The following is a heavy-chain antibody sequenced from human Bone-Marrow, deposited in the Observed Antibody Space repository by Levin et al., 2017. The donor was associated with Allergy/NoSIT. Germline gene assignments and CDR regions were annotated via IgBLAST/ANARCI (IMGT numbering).Heavy chain of an antibody. CDR2: IKDDGSEK. CDR1: GFSFSTSW. J-gene: IGHJ5*02. D-gene: IGHD2-8*01. V-gene: IGHV3-7*01. Sequence: GGSLRLSCTASGFSFSTSWMRWVRQAPGKGLESVANIKDDGSEKYYVDSVKGRFIISRDNAKNSVFLQMDSLRGEDTAVYYCATCMRVGPLGASWGQGTLVTVSS. CDR3: ATCMRVGPLGAS.